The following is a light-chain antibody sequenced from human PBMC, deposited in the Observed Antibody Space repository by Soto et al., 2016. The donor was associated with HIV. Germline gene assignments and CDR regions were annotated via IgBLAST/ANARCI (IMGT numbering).Light chain of an antibody. V-gene: IGKV1-5*03. J-gene: IGKJ1*01. Sequence: DIRMTQSPSTLSASLGDRVTITCRASQSINKWLAWYQQKPGKAPNLLIYKASTSQSGVPSTFSGSGSGTDFTLTISDLQHEDLATYYCQQSSRTPRTFGQGTKVEI. CDR1: QSINKW. CDR3: QQSSRTPRT. CDR2: KAS.